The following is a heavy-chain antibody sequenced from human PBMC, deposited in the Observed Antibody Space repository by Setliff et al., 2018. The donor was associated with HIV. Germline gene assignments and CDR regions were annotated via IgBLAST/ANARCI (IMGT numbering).Heavy chain of an antibody. Sequence: PGGSLRLSCTTSGFTFGDYGMSWVRQAPGKGLEWVGHIKSEGDGGTTDYAGAVKGRFTISRDDSKSIAYLQMNSLKTEDTAVYYCTRDIGEAYYNFWDAYEYFDYWGQGTQVTVSS. CDR2: IKSEGDGGTT. CDR1: GFTFGDYG. V-gene: IGHV3-49*04. J-gene: IGHJ4*02. CDR3: TRDIGEAYYNFWDAYEYFDY. D-gene: IGHD3-3*01.